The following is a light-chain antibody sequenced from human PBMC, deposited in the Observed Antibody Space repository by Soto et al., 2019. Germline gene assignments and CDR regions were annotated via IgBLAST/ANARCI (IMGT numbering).Light chain of an antibody. CDR1: QSVSNNY. CDR2: GAS. Sequence: EIVLTQSPGTLSLSPGERATLACRASQSVSNNYLAWYQQKPGQAPRLLIYGASIRATGIPDRFSGSGSGTDFTLANSRPEPNDLAGYYCQPDCSSPPFTFGPGTTVDIK. CDR3: QPDCSSPPFT. J-gene: IGKJ3*01. V-gene: IGKV3-20*01.